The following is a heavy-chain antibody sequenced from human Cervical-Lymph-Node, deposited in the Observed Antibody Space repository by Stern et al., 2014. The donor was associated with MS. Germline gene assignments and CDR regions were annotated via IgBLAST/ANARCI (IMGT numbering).Heavy chain of an antibody. D-gene: IGHD4-23*01. Sequence: QLQLQESGPGLVRPSETLSLTCTVSGVSISSYYWNWIRQPPGRGLEWIGYSYYSGSTKYTPSLKSRVTISVDTSKSQISLGLSSVTAADTAVFYCARWGGNSLNAFDIWGQGTMVTVSS. CDR1: GVSISSYY. CDR2: SYYSGST. V-gene: IGHV4-59*01. J-gene: IGHJ3*02. CDR3: ARWGGNSLNAFDI.